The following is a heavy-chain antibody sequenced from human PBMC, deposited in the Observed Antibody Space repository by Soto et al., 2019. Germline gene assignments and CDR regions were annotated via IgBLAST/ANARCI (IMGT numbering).Heavy chain of an antibody. V-gene: IGHV3-33*01. CDR2: IWYDGSNK. CDR1: GFTFSSYG. Sequence: QVQLVESGGGVVQPGRSLRLSCAASGFTFSSYGMHWVRQAPGKGLEWVAVIWYDGSNKYYADFVKGRFTISRDNSKNTLYLQMNSLRAEATAVYYCASRSPALDYWGQGTLVTVSS. J-gene: IGHJ4*02. D-gene: IGHD2-2*01. CDR3: ASRSPALDY.